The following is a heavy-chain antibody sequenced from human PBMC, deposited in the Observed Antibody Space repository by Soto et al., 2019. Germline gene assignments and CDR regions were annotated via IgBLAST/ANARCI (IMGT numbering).Heavy chain of an antibody. CDR3: ARDLGWNDGDRYYYYGMDV. J-gene: IGHJ6*02. Sequence: GGSLRLSCAASGFTFSSYAMHWVRQAPGKGLEWVAVISYDGSNKYYADSVKGRFTISRDNSKNTLYLQMNSLRAEDTAVYYCARDLGWNDGDRYYYYGMDVWGQGTTVTVSS. V-gene: IGHV3-30-3*01. CDR2: ISYDGSNK. D-gene: IGHD1-1*01. CDR1: GFTFSSYA.